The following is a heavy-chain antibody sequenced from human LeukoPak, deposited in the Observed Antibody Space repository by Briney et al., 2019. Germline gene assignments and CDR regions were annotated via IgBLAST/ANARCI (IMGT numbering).Heavy chain of an antibody. CDR2: ISGSGGST. CDR3: ARGVRVYCSSTSCYLDP. CDR1: GFTFSSYA. Sequence: GGSLRLSCAASGFTFSSYAMSWVRQAPGKGLEWVSAISGSGGSTYYADSVKGRFTISRDNAKNSLYLQMNSLRAEDTAVYYCARGVRVYCSSTSCYLDPWGQGTLVTVSS. V-gene: IGHV3-23*01. D-gene: IGHD2-2*01. J-gene: IGHJ5*02.